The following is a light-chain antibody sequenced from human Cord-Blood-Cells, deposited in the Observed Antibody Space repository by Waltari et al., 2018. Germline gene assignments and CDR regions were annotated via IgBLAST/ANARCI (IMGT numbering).Light chain of an antibody. J-gene: IGLJ2*01. V-gene: IGLV2-23*01. CDR3: CSYAGSSTVV. CDR2: EGS. Sequence: QSALTQPASVSGSPGQSITISCTGTSSDVGSYNLVSWYQQHPGKAPKLSIYEGSKRPSGVSYRFSGSKSGNTASLTISGLQAEDEADYYCCSYAGSSTVVFGVGTKLTVL. CDR1: SSDVGSYNL.